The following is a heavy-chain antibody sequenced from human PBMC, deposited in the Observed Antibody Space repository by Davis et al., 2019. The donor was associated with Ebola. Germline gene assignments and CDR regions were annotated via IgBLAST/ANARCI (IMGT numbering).Heavy chain of an antibody. CDR1: GFTFSSYG. V-gene: IGHV3-30*02. D-gene: IGHD2-15*01. Sequence: GESLKISCAASGFTFSSYGMHWVRQAPGKGLEWVAVIWYDGSNKYYADSVKGRFTISRDNSKNTLYLQMNSLRAEDTAVYYCAKLLVAATFDYWGQGTLVTVSS. J-gene: IGHJ4*02. CDR2: IWYDGSNK. CDR3: AKLLVAATFDY.